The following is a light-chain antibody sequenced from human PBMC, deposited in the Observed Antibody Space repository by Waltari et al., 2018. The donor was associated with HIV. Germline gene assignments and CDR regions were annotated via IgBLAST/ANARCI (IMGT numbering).Light chain of an antibody. CDR2: RAS. CDR3: QQYNNFPLT. J-gene: IGKJ4*01. Sequence: EIVMTQSPATLSVSPGERVPLSCRASQRIASNLVWYQQKPGQAPRPLIYRASSGATGIPARFSGSGSGTEFTLTISSLQSEDFALYYCQQYNNFPLTFGGGTKVEIK. CDR1: QRIASN. V-gene: IGKV3-15*01.